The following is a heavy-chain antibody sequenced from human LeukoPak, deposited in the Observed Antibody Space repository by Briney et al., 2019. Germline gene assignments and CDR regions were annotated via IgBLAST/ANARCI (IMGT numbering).Heavy chain of an antibody. CDR1: GGTFSSYA. V-gene: IGHV1-69*04. CDR3: ARDYVVVVAVSLDP. Sequence: ASVKVSCKASGGTFSSYAISWVRQAPGQGLEWMGRITPILGIANYAQKFQGRVTITADKSTSTAYVELSSLRSEDTAVYYCARDYVVVVAVSLDPWGQGTLVTVSS. D-gene: IGHD2-15*01. CDR2: ITPILGIA. J-gene: IGHJ5*02.